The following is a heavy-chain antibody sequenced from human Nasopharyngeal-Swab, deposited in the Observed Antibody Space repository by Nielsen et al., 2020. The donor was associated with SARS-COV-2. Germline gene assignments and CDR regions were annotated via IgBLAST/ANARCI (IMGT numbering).Heavy chain of an antibody. Sequence: GESLKISCAASGFTFSSYGMHWVRQAPGKGLEWVAVISYDGSNKYYADSVKGRFTISRDNSKDTLYLQMDSLRADDTAVYYCAKGVPYSNVDLWGRGTLVTVSS. V-gene: IGHV3-30*18. D-gene: IGHD1-26*01. CDR3: AKGVPYSNVDL. CDR2: ISYDGSNK. J-gene: IGHJ2*01. CDR1: GFTFSSYG.